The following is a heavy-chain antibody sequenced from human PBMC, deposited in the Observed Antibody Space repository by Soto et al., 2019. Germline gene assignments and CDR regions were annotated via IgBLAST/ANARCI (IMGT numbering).Heavy chain of an antibody. D-gene: IGHD2-2*01. CDR3: ARQAYCSSTSCYGRGVFDY. J-gene: IGHJ4*02. Sequence: PSETLSLTCAVYGGSFSGYYWSWIRQPPGKGLEWIGEINHSGSTNYNPSLKSRVTISVDTSKNQFSLKLSSVTAADTAVYYCARQAYCSSTSCYGRGVFDYWGQGTLVTVSS. V-gene: IGHV4-34*01. CDR2: INHSGST. CDR1: GGSFSGYY.